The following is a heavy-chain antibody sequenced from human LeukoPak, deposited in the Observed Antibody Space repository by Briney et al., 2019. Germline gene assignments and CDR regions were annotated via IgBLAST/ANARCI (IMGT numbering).Heavy chain of an antibody. D-gene: IGHD2-15*01. J-gene: IGHJ4*02. CDR2: ISPYNGNT. V-gene: IGHV1-18*01. CDR1: GYTFTNYG. Sequence: GASVKVSCKASGYTFTNYGISWVRQAPGQGLEWMGWISPYNGNTNYAQKLQGRVTMTRDTSTSTAYMELRSLRSDDTAVYYCARPGLYCSGGSCYSGYWGQGTLVTVSS. CDR3: ARPGLYCSGGSCYSGY.